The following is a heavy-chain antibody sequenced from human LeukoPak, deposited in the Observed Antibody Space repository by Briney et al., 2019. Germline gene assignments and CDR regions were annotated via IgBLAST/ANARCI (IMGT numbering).Heavy chain of an antibody. CDR2: ISYDGSNK. Sequence: GGSLRLSCAASGFTFSSYAMHWVRQAPGKGLEWVAVISYDGSNKYYADSVKGRFTISRDNSQNTLYLQMNSLRAEDTAVYYCARGALNQLLGYWGQGTLVTVSS. CDR3: ARGALNQLLGY. J-gene: IGHJ4*02. V-gene: IGHV3-30*04. D-gene: IGHD2-2*01. CDR1: GFTFSSYA.